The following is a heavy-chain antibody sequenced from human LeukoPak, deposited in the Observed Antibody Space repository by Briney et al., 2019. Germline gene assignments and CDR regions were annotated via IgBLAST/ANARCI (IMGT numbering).Heavy chain of an antibody. CDR3: GKVVWTVSGPTDY. D-gene: IGHD1-1*01. Sequence: GGSLRLSCAASGFTFSSYAMTWVRQAPGKGLEWLSGISGSGGTTYYADSVKGRFTISRDNSKNTLSLQMNSLRAAGTAVYYCGKVVWTVSGPTDYWGQGTLVAVSS. CDR2: ISGSGGTT. J-gene: IGHJ4*02. V-gene: IGHV3-23*01. CDR1: GFTFSSYA.